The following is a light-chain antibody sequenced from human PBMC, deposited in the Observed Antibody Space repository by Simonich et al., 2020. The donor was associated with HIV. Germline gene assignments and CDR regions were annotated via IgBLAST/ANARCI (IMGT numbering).Light chain of an antibody. CDR1: QGVSSS. J-gene: IGKJ4*01. Sequence: DIQLTQSPSFLSASVRDRVTITCRASQGVSSSLAWYQQRPGKAPKLLIYAASTLQSGVPSRFSGSGSGTEFTLTISSLQPEDFATYFCQQRSNRPLTFGGGTKVEIK. V-gene: IGKV1-9*01. CDR2: AAS. CDR3: QQRSNRPLT.